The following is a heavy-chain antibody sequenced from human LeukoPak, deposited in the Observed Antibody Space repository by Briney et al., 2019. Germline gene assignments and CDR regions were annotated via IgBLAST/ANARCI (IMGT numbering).Heavy chain of an antibody. D-gene: IGHD6-13*01. V-gene: IGHV3-30*04. CDR3: ARDRGEGQQLVRGYYYYGMDV. Sequence: QPGRSLRLSCAASGFTFSSYAMHWVRQAPGKGLEWVAVISYDGSNKYYADSVKGRFTISRYNSKNTLYLQMNSLRAEDTAVYYCARDRGEGQQLVRGYYYYGMDVWGQGTTVTVSS. J-gene: IGHJ6*02. CDR1: GFTFSSYA. CDR2: ISYDGSNK.